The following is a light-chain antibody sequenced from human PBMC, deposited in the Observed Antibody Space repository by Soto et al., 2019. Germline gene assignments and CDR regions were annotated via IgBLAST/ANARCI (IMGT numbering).Light chain of an antibody. CDR1: QSLSSSY. J-gene: IGKJ2*01. CDR3: QQYDNSVFT. Sequence: EIVLTQSPGTLSLSPGERATLSCWTSQSLSSSYLAWYQQKPGQAPRLLIYGASTRATGIPDRFSGSGSGXXYTLTISRLEPEDFAVYYCQQYDNSVFTFGQGTRLEIK. V-gene: IGKV3-20*01. CDR2: GAS.